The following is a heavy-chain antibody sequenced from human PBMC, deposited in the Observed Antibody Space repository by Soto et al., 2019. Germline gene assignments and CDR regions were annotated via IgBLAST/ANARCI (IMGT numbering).Heavy chain of an antibody. Sequence: QVQLQESGPGLVKPSETLSLTCAVSGDSISSYYCMWIRQPPGKGLESIGYLYYGRSANYNPSLKSRVHLAVDTSTNQCSLTLSSMTAADTAVYYCALRSMAVVPEYWGQRTLVTVSS. CDR2: LYYGRSA. CDR1: GDSISSYY. V-gene: IGHV4-59*01. CDR3: ALRSMAVVPEY. J-gene: IGHJ4*02. D-gene: IGHD3-22*01.